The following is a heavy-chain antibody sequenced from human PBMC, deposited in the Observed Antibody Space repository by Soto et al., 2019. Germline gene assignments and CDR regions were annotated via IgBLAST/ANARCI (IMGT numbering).Heavy chain of an antibody. Sequence: SVKVSCKASGGTFSSYAISWVRQAPGQGLEWVGGIIPIFGTANYAQKFQGRVTITADESTSTAYMELSSLRSEDTAVYYCASGSYIGYYYYGMDVWGQGTTVTVSS. V-gene: IGHV1-69*13. D-gene: IGHD1-26*01. J-gene: IGHJ6*02. CDR2: IIPIFGTA. CDR1: GGTFSSYA. CDR3: ASGSYIGYYYYGMDV.